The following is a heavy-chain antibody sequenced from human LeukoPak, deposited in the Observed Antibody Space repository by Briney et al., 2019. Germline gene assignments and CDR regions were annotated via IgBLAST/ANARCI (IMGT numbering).Heavy chain of an antibody. J-gene: IGHJ2*01. CDR3: ATGRYYYDSSGYQKAWYFDL. CDR1: GYTLTELS. V-gene: IGHV1-24*01. Sequence: ASVKVSCKVSGYTLTELSMHWVRQAPGKGLEWMGGFDPEDGETIYAQKFQGRVTMTEDTSTDTAYMELSSLRSEDTAVYYCATGRYYYDSSGYQKAWYFDLWGRGTLVTVSS. D-gene: IGHD3-22*01. CDR2: FDPEDGET.